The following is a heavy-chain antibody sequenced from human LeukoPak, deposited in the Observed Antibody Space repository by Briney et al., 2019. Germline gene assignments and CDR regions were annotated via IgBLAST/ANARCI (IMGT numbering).Heavy chain of an antibody. J-gene: IGHJ4*02. V-gene: IGHV3-30-3*01. CDR1: GFTFSSYA. Sequence: HTGGSLRLSCAASGFTFSSYAMHWVRQAPGKGLEWVAVISYDGSNKYYADSVKGRFTISRDNSKNTLYLQMNSLRAEDTAVYYCATSMTTVVTFFDYWGQGTLVTVSS. D-gene: IGHD4-17*01. CDR3: ATSMTTVVTFFDY. CDR2: ISYDGSNK.